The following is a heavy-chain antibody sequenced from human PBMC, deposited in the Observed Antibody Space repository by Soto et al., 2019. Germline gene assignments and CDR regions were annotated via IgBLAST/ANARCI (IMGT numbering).Heavy chain of an antibody. V-gene: IGHV4-30-2*01. CDR1: GGSISSGGYS. CDR2: IYHSGST. D-gene: IGHD6-19*01. CDR3: AGTFSSGWYNYYYYYGMDV. Sequence: SETLSLTCAVSGGSISSGGYSWSWIRQPPGKGLEWIGYIYHSGSTYYNPSLKSRVTISVDRSKNQFSLKLSSVTAADTAVYYCAGTFSSGWYNYYYYYGMDVWGQGTTVTVSS. J-gene: IGHJ6*02.